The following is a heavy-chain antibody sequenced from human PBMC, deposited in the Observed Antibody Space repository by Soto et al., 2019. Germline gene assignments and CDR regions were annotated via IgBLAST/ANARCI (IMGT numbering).Heavy chain of an antibody. CDR2: IYYSGST. CDR3: ARYTYGSFDY. V-gene: IGHV4-59*01. J-gene: IGHJ4*02. Sequence: SETLSLTCTVSGGSISSYYWSWIRQPPGKGLEWIGYIYYSGSTNYNPSLKSRVTISVDTSKNQFSLKLSSVTAADTAVYYCARYTYGSFDYWGQGTLVTVSS. CDR1: GGSISSYY. D-gene: IGHD2-2*02.